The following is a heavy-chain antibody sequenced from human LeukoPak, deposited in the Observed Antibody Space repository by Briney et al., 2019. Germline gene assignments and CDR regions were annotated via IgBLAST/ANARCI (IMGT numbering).Heavy chain of an antibody. CDR2: IIPIFGTA. CDR1: GGTFSSYA. V-gene: IGHV1-69*13. D-gene: IGHD4-17*01. CDR3: ARDPTTVTTDNWFDP. J-gene: IGHJ5*02. Sequence: GASVKVSCKASGGTFSSYAISWVRQAPGQGLEWMGGIIPIFGTANYAQKFQGRVTITADESTSTAYMELSSLRSEDTAVYYCARDPTTVTTDNWFDPWGQGTLVTVSS.